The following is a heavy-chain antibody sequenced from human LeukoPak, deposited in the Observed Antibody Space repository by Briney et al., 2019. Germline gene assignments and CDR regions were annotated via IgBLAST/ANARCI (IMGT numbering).Heavy chain of an antibody. J-gene: IGHJ4*02. CDR1: GGTSSSYA. Sequence: SVKVSCKASGGTSSSYAISWVRQAPGQGLEWMGGIIPIFGTANYAQKFQGRVTITADESTSTAYMELSSLRSEDTAVYYCARVFPTYYYDSSGAYFDYWGQGTLVTVSS. CDR3: ARVFPTYYYDSSGAYFDY. D-gene: IGHD3-22*01. V-gene: IGHV1-69*13. CDR2: IIPIFGTA.